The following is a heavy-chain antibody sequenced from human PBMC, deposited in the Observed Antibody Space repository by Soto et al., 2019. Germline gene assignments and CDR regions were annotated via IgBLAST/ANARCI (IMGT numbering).Heavy chain of an antibody. J-gene: IGHJ5*01. V-gene: IGHV3-23*01. Sequence: EVQLLESGGGLVQPGGSLRLSCAASGFIFSNFAMSWVRQVPGKGLEWISTISGSGGNTYKAVSVKGRFTISRDNSKNTXHXQMGSLGGGDTAVYYCGKGRGSSGRSWYYSGYSFDSWGQGTLVTVSS. CDR3: GKGRGSSGRSWYYSGYSFDS. CDR2: ISGSGGNT. CDR1: GFIFSNFA. D-gene: IGHD6-13*01.